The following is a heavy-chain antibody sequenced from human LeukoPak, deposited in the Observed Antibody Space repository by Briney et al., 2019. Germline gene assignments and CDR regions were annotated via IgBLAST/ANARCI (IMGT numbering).Heavy chain of an antibody. CDR2: ISCSSSYI. D-gene: IGHD2-2*01. V-gene: IGHV3-21*01. CDR1: GFTFSSYS. J-gene: IGHJ4*02. Sequence: GGSLRLSCAASGFTFSSYSMNWVRQAPGKGLEWVSSISCSSSYIYYADSVKGRFTISRDNAKNSLYLQMNSLRAEDTAVYYCARGDIVVVPPLDDWGQGTLVTVSS. CDR3: ARGDIVVVPPLDD.